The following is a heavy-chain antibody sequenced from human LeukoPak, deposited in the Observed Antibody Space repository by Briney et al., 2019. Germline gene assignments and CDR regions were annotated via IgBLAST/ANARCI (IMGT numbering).Heavy chain of an antibody. J-gene: IGHJ6*03. CDR1: GGSFSGYY. CDR3: ARVPELRYYYYMDV. Sequence: SETLSLTCAVYGGSFSGYYWSWIRQPPGKGLEWIGEINHSGSTNYNPSLKSRVTISVDTSKNQFSLKLSPVTAADTAVYYCARVPELRYYYYMDVWGKGTTVTVSS. V-gene: IGHV4-34*01. CDR2: INHSGST. D-gene: IGHD1-7*01.